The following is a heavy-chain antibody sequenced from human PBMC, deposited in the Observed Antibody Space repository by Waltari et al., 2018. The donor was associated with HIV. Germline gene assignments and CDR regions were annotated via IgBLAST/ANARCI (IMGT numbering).Heavy chain of an antibody. CDR1: GFTFDDYA. V-gene: IGHV3-9*01. Sequence: EVQLVQSGGGLVQPGRSLRLSCEGSGFTFDDYAMHWVRQAPGKGLEWVSGISWNSGNIAYGDSVKGRFTISRDNTKNALYLQMDSLRAEDTAVYYCVRGPPRVDAFDIWGQGTMVTVSS. CDR2: ISWNSGNI. CDR3: VRGPPRVDAFDI. J-gene: IGHJ3*02.